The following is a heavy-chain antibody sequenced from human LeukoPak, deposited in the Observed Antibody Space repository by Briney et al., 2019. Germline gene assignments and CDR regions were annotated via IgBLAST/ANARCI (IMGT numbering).Heavy chain of an antibody. CDR1: GDSISSYY. CDR3: ARGVGYCSSTSCYPFDY. D-gene: IGHD2-2*01. J-gene: IGHJ4*02. V-gene: IGHV4-59*01. CDR2: IYYSGST. Sequence: SGTLSLICTVSGDSISSYYWSWIRQPPGKGLEWIGCIYYSGSTNYNPSLKSRVTISVDTSKNQFSLKLSSVTAADTAVYYCARGVGYCSSTSCYPFDYWGQGTLVTVSS.